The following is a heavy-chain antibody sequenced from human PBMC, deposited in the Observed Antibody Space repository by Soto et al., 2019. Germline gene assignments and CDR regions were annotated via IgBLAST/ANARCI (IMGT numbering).Heavy chain of an antibody. Sequence: EVQLLESGGGLVQPGGSLRLSCAASEFTFSIYARNWVRQAGGMGLEWVSGISGNDGDTYYADSVKGRFTISRDNFKNMLYLQMNSLRVEDTAIYYCAKEAVAVAGNFDLWGRGTLVSVSA. CDR1: EFTFSIYA. V-gene: IGHV3-23*01. D-gene: IGHD6-13*01. J-gene: IGHJ2*01. CDR2: ISGNDGDT. CDR3: AKEAVAVAGNFDL.